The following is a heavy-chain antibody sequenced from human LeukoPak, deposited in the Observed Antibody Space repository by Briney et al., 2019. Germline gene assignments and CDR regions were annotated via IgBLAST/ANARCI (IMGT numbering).Heavy chain of an antibody. CDR3: ARGRWLPFDY. D-gene: IGHD4-23*01. CDR1: GGSFSGYY. CDR2: INHSGST. V-gene: IGHV4-34*01. J-gene: IGHJ4*02. Sequence: SETLSLTCAVYGGSFSGYYWSWIRQPPGKGLEWIGEINHSGSTNYNPSLKSRVTISADTSKNQFSLKLSSVTAADTAVYYCARGRWLPFDYWGQGTLVTVSS.